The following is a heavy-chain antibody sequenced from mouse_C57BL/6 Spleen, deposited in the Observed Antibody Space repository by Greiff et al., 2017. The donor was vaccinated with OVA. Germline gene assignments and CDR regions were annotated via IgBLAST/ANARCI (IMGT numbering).Heavy chain of an antibody. CDR3: ARPLGARDY. V-gene: IGHV1-64*01. CDR2: IHPNSGST. J-gene: IGHJ4*01. D-gene: IGHD3-1*01. CDR1: GYTFTSYW. Sequence: QVQLQQPGAELVKPGASVKLSCKASGYTFTSYWMHWVKQRPGQGLEWIGMIHPNSGSTNYNEKFKSKATLTVDKSSSQAYMPLSSLTSEDSAVYYCARPLGARDYWGQGTSVTVSA.